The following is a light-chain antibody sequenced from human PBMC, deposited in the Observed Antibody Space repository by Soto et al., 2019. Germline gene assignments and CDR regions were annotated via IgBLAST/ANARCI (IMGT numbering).Light chain of an antibody. CDR2: GAS. J-gene: IGKJ2*01. CDR3: QQYGDSPYT. V-gene: IGKV3-20*01. Sequence: EIVVTQSPGTLSLSPGDRATLSCRASQTISSNHLARYQQKPGQVPRLLIFGASSRAAGIPDRFSGGGSGTDFTLSISRLEPEDFAVYYCQQYGDSPYTFGQGTKVDIK. CDR1: QTISSNH.